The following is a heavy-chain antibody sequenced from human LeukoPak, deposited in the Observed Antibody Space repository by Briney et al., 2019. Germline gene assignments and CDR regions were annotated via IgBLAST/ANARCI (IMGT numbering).Heavy chain of an antibody. J-gene: IGHJ6*03. D-gene: IGHD3-16*01. V-gene: IGHV1-24*01. CDR2: FDPEDGET. CDR3: ARDRLGVYYMDV. Sequence: ASVKVSCKVSGYTLTELSMHWVRQAPGKGLEWMGGFDPEDGETIYAQKFQGRVTITRNTSISTAYMELSSLRSEDTAVYYCARDRLGVYYMDVWGKGTTVTVSS. CDR1: GYTLTELS.